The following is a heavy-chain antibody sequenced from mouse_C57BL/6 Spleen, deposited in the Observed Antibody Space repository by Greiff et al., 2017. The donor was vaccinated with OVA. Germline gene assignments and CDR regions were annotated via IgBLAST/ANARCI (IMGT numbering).Heavy chain of an antibody. CDR3: AMDYGSSPFAY. CDR1: GFTFTTYP. J-gene: IGHJ3*01. V-gene: IGHV1-47*01. Sequence: VQLQESGAELVKPGASVKMSCKASGFTFTTYPIEWMKQNHGKSLEWIGNFHPYNDDTKYNEKFKGKATLTVEKSSSTVYLELSRVTSDDSAVYYCAMDYGSSPFAYWGQGTLVTVSA. CDR2: FHPYNDDT. D-gene: IGHD1-1*01.